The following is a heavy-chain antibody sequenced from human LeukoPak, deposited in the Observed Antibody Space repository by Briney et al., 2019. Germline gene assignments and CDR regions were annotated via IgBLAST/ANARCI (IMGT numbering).Heavy chain of an antibody. CDR3: ARVEVVPAAIPDGFDI. D-gene: IGHD2-2*01. J-gene: IGHJ3*02. CDR1: GFTVSSNY. V-gene: IGHV3-53*01. CDR2: ICSGGST. Sequence: GGSLRLSCAASGFTVSSNYMSWVRQAPGKGLEWVSVICSGGSTYYADSVKGRFTISRDNSKNTLYLQMNSLTAEDTAVYYCARVEVVPAAIPDGFDIWGQGTMVTVSS.